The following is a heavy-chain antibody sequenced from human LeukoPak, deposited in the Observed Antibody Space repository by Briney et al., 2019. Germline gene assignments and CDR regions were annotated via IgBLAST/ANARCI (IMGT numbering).Heavy chain of an antibody. CDR2: ISGSGGST. Sequence: GGSLRLSCAASGFTFRSYGMSWVRQAPLKGLEWVSAISGSGGSTYYADSVKGRFTISRDNSKNTLYLQMNSLRAEDTAVYYCAKESPSSWDYYYYYMNVWGKGTTVTVSS. V-gene: IGHV3-23*01. D-gene: IGHD6-13*01. CDR1: GFTFRSYG. CDR3: AKESPSSWDYYYYYMNV. J-gene: IGHJ6*03.